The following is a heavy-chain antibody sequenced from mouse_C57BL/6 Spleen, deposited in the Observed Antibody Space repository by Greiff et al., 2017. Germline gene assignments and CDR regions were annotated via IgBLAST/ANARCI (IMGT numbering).Heavy chain of an antibody. Sequence: VQRVESGAELVKPGASVKISCKASGYAFSSYWMNWVKQRPGKGLEWIGQIYPGDGDTNYNGKFKGKATLTADKSSSTAYMQLSSLTSEDSAVYFCARRRTYGYDDYFDYWGQGTTLTVSS. D-gene: IGHD2-2*01. CDR1: GYAFSSYW. CDR3: ARRRTYGYDDYFDY. J-gene: IGHJ2*01. V-gene: IGHV1-80*01. CDR2: IYPGDGDT.